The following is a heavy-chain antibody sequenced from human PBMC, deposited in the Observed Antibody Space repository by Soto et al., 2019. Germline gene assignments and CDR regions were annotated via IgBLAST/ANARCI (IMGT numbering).Heavy chain of an antibody. D-gene: IGHD2-15*01. CDR1: GFTFSSYA. V-gene: IGHV3-30-3*01. CDR2: ISYDENNK. CDR3: ARAGCDGGSCYTLVGLRYGMDV. Sequence: QVQLVESGGGVVQPGRSLRLSCAASGFTFSSYAMYWVRQAPGKGLEWVAVISYDENNKYYADSVKGRFTISRDNSKNTLYLQMNGLRAEDTAVYYCARAGCDGGSCYTLVGLRYGMDVWGQGTTVTVSS. J-gene: IGHJ6*02.